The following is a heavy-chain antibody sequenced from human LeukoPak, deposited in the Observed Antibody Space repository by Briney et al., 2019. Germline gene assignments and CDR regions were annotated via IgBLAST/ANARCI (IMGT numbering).Heavy chain of an antibody. CDR2: LTASGGNT. CDR3: ARVRYDYYDSSGYSYYYYMDV. D-gene: IGHD3-22*01. V-gene: IGHV3-23*01. CDR1: GFNFSKYI. Sequence: GGSLRLSCAASGFNFSKYIMTWVRQAPGKGLEWVSSLTASGGNTYYADSVKGRFTISRDNSKNTLYLQMNSLRGEDTAVYYCARVRYDYYDSSGYSYYYYMDVWGKGTTVTVSS. J-gene: IGHJ6*03.